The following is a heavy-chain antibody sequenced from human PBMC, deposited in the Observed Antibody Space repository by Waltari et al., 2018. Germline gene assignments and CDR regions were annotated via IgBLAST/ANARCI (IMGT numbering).Heavy chain of an antibody. CDR3: ARDYCDRTNCNGMDV. V-gene: IGHV3-30*01. Sequence: QVQLVESGGGVVQPGRSLRLSCAASEFTFSSYAMHGVRQAPGKGLEWLAVISYNERNIYYVDSVKGRFTISRDNSKKMLYLQMYNLRAEDTAVYYCARDYCDRTNCNGMDVWGQGTTVTVSS. CDR1: EFTFSSYA. CDR2: ISYNERNI. J-gene: IGHJ6*02. D-gene: IGHD3-22*01.